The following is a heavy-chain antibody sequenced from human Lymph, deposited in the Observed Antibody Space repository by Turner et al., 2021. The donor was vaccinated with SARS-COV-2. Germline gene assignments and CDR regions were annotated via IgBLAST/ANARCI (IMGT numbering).Heavy chain of an antibody. CDR3: ARGPPDFPYYFDY. V-gene: IGHV3-21*01. J-gene: IGHJ4*02. CDR2: ITFTSSYI. Sequence: EVQLVESGGGLVKPGVSLILSCAASGFTFSSYSMNWVRQAPGKGLEWVSSITFTSSYIYYADSVKGRFTISRDNAKNSLYLQMNSLRAEDTAVYYCARGPPDFPYYFDYWGQGTLVTVSS. CDR1: GFTFSSYS. D-gene: IGHD2-21*02.